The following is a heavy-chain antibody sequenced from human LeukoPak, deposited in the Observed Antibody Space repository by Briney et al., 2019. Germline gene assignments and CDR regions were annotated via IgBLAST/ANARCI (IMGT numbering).Heavy chain of an antibody. Sequence: SETLSLTCTVSGGSINTYYWSWIRQPPGKGLEWIGYISYSGSTNYNPSLKSRVTISVDTSKNQFSLKLSSVTAADTAVYYCARDHSSSWYRWFDPWGQGTLVTVSS. V-gene: IGHV4-59*01. CDR2: ISYSGST. J-gene: IGHJ5*02. D-gene: IGHD6-13*01. CDR1: GGSINTYY. CDR3: ARDHSSSWYRWFDP.